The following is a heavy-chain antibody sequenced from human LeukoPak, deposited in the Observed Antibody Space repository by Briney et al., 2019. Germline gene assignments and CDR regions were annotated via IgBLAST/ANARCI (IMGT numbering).Heavy chain of an antibody. CDR3: AKVTGIGAAGRGDY. V-gene: IGHV3-23*01. CDR1: GFSFSSYG. CDR2: ISGSGGNK. J-gene: IGHJ4*02. Sequence: PGGSLRLSCAASGFSFSSYGMSWVRQAPGEGLGWVSSISGSGGNKYYADSVNGRFTISRDNSKNTLYLQMNSLRAEDTAVYYCAKVTGIGAAGRGDYWGQGTLVTVSS. D-gene: IGHD6-13*01.